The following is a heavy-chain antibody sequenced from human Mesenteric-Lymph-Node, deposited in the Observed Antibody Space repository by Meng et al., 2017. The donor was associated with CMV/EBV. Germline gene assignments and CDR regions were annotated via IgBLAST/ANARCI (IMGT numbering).Heavy chain of an antibody. CDR2: IKEDGSEK. Sequence: GGSLRLSCAASGFTFNSYWMNWVRQAPGKGLEWVANIKEDGSEKYYVGSVKGRFAISRDNAKNSLNLQMNSLRAEDTAVYYCAKDLVYYGDYYFDYWGQGTLVTVSS. D-gene: IGHD3-10*01. V-gene: IGHV3-7*01. CDR1: GFTFNSYW. CDR3: AKDLVYYGDYYFDY. J-gene: IGHJ4*02.